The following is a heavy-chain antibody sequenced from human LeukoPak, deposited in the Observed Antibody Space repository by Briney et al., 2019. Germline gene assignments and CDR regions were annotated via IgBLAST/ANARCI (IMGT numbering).Heavy chain of an antibody. CDR3: ARVRYHWQYYFDY. Sequence: ASVKVSCKASGYTFTGYYMHWVRQAPGRGLEWMGWINPNSGGTNYAQKFQGRVTRTRDTSISTAYMELSRLRSDDTAVYYCARVRYHWQYYFDYWGQGTLVTVSS. CDR2: INPNSGGT. J-gene: IGHJ4*02. V-gene: IGHV1-2*02. CDR1: GYTFTGYY. D-gene: IGHD1-14*01.